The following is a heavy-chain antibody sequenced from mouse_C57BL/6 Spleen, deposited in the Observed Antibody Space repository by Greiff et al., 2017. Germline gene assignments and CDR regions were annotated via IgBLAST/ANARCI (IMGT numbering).Heavy chain of an antibody. CDR3: ARRGQLRLLPFAY. CDR1: GYTFTDYY. V-gene: IGHV1-26*01. CDR2: INPNNGGT. Sequence: EVQLQQSGPELVKPGASVKISCKASGYTFTDYYMNWVKQSHGKSLEWIGDINPNNGGTSYNQKFKGKATLTVDKSSSTAYMELRSLTSEDSAVYYCARRGQLRLLPFAYWGQGTLVTVSA. J-gene: IGHJ3*01. D-gene: IGHD3-2*02.